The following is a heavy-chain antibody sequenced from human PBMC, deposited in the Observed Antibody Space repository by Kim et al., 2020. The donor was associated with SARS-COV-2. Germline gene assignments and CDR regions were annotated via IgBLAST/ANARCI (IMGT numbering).Heavy chain of an antibody. V-gene: IGHV4-39*01. CDR3: ARRERREGSEFDY. CDR2: IYYSGST. Sequence: SETLSLTCTVSGGSISSSSYYWGWIRQPPGKGLEWIGSIYYSGSTYYNPSLKSRVTISVDTSKNQFSLKLSSVTAADTAVYYCARRERREGSEFDYWGQGTLVTVSS. J-gene: IGHJ4*02. D-gene: IGHD3-10*01. CDR1: GGSISSSSYY.